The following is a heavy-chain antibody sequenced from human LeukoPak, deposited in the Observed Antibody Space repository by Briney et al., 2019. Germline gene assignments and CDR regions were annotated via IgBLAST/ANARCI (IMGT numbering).Heavy chain of an antibody. CDR1: GYSFTSYW. V-gene: IGHV5-51*01. CDR2: IYPGDSDT. Sequence: GESLKISCKGSGYSFTSYWVDWVRQMPGKGLEWMGIIYPGDSDTRYSPSFQGQVTISADKSTSTAYLQWSSLKASDTAMYYCARHHSGSYYYDWYFDLWGRGTLVTVSS. CDR3: ARHHSGSYYYDWYFDL. J-gene: IGHJ2*01. D-gene: IGHD1-26*01.